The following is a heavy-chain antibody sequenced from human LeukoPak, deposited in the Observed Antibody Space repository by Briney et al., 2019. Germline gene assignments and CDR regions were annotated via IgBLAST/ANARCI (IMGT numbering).Heavy chain of an antibody. J-gene: IGHJ5*02. Sequence: SQTLSLTCTASGGPISSGGYYWSWIRQHPGKGLEWIGYIYYSGSTYYNPSLKSRVTISVDTSKNQFSLKLSSVTAADTAVYYCATVVPAAYNWFDPWGQGTLVTVSS. CDR2: IYYSGST. CDR1: GGPISSGGYY. V-gene: IGHV4-31*03. CDR3: ATVVPAAYNWFDP. D-gene: IGHD2-2*01.